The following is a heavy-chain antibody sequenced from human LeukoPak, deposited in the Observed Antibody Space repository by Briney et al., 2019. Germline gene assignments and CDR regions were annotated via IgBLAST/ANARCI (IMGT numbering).Heavy chain of an antibody. CDR1: GGSISSSSYY. D-gene: IGHD6-13*01. CDR3: ARDQGYSSGWYFGYYYYMDV. V-gene: IGHV4-39*07. CDR2: IYTSGST. J-gene: IGHJ6*03. Sequence: SETLSLTCTVSGGSISSSSYYWGWIRQPPGKGLEWIGSIYTSGSTNYNPSLKSRVTMSVDTSKDQFSLNLISVTAADTAVYYCARDQGYSSGWYFGYYYYMDVWGKGTTVTVSS.